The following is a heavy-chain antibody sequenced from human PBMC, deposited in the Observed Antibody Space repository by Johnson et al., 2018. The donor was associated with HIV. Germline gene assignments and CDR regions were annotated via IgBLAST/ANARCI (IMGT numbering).Heavy chain of an antibody. Sequence: VHLVESGGGVVQPGRSLRLSCEASEFTFSNYPMHWVRQAPGKGLEWVAVISYDGSNKYYADSVKGRFTISRDNSKNTLYLQMNSLRAEDTAVYYCAREEGTDILTRGDACYIWGQGTMVSVSS. V-gene: IGHV3-30*04. CDR2: ISYDGSNK. CDR1: EFTFSNYP. J-gene: IGHJ3*02. CDR3: AREEGTDILTRGDACYI. D-gene: IGHD3-9*01.